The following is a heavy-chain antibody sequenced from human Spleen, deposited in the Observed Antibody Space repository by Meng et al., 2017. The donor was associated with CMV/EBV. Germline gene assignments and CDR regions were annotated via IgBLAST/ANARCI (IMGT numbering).Heavy chain of an antibody. Sequence: GESLKISCAASGFTFSSYEMNWVRQAPGKGLEWVSHISSSGSTIYYADSVKGRFTISRDNAKNSLYLQMNSLRAEDTAVYYCARELLRFLEWFSYYGMDVWGQGTTVTVSS. V-gene: IGHV3-48*03. J-gene: IGHJ6*02. D-gene: IGHD3-3*01. CDR3: ARELLRFLEWFSYYGMDV. CDR2: ISSSGSTI. CDR1: GFTFSSYE.